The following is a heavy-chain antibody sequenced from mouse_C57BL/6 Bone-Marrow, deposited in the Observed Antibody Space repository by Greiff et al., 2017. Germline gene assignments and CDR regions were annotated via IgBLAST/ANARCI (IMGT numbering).Heavy chain of an antibody. V-gene: IGHV1-64*01. J-gene: IGHJ2*01. CDR3: ASKGDNWYYFDY. D-gene: IGHD4-1*02. CDR2: IHPNSGST. Sequence: QVQLQQPGAELVKPGASVKLSCKASGYTFTSYWMHWVKQRPGQGLEWIGMIHPNSGSTNYNEKFKSKATLTVDKSSSTAYMQLSSLTSEDSAVYYCASKGDNWYYFDYWGQGTTLTVSS. CDR1: GYTFTSYW.